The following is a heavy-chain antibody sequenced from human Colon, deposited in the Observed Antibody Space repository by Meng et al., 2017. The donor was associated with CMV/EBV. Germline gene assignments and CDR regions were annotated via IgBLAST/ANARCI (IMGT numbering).Heavy chain of an antibody. D-gene: IGHD4/OR15-4a*01. V-gene: IGHV4-59*01. CDR1: GGSISGYY. J-gene: IGHJ4*02. Sequence: SETLSLTCSVSGGSISGYYWSWIRQPPGKGLEWIGYIYYSGSTNYSPSFKSRVTISVDTSKNHFSLNLTSVTAADTAVYYCARVDYSGNYDYWGQGTLVTVSS. CDR2: IYYSGST. CDR3: ARVDYSGNYDY.